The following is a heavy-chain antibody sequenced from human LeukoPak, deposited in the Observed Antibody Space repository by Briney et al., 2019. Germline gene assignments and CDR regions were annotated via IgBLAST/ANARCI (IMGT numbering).Heavy chain of an antibody. Sequence: SETLSLTCTVSGGSISSYYWSWIRQPAGKGLEWIGRIYTSGSTNYNPSLKSRVTMSVDTSKNQFSLKLSSVTAADTAVYYCARGEARSSNSHYYYYMDVWGKGTTVTVSS. J-gene: IGHJ6*03. V-gene: IGHV4-4*07. D-gene: IGHD4-11*01. CDR2: IYTSGST. CDR1: GGSISSYY. CDR3: ARGEARSSNSHYYYYMDV.